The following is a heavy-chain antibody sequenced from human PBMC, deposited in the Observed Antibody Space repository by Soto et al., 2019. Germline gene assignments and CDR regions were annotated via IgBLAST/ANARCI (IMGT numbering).Heavy chain of an antibody. Sequence: QVQLQESGPGLVKPSQTLSLTCTVSGGSISNGGYYWMWTRQHPGKGLEWIGYIFYSGTTYYNPSFKSRVTISVATSKNQFSLKLSSVTAADTAVYYCARRVDPLGQGTLVTVSS. CDR2: IFYSGTT. J-gene: IGHJ5*02. V-gene: IGHV4-31*03. CDR1: GGSISNGGYY. CDR3: ARRVDP.